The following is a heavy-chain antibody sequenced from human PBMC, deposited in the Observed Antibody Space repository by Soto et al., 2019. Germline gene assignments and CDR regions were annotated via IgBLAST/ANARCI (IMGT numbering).Heavy chain of an antibody. CDR1: GYTFTSYD. D-gene: IGHD2-2*01. Sequence: GASVKVSCKASGYTFTSYDINWGRQATGQGLEWMGWMNPNSGNTGYAQKFQGRVTMTRNTSISTAYMELSSLRSEDTAVYYCARGRRSTSWSFYYYYGMEVWGQGPTVTVSS. V-gene: IGHV1-8*01. CDR3: ARGRRSTSWSFYYYYGMEV. CDR2: MNPNSGNT. J-gene: IGHJ6*02.